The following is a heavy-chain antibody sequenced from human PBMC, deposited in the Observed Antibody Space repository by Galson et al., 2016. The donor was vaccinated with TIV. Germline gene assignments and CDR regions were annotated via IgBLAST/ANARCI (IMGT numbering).Heavy chain of an antibody. D-gene: IGHD7-27*01. CDR2: IIDSGTAT. J-gene: IGHJ4*02. CDR3: SRDYRWGFDY. Sequence: GLEWVSTIIDSGTATYYADSVKGRFTISRDNAKNSLYLQMNSLRAEDTAIYYCSRDYRWGFDYWGQGTLVTVSS. V-gene: IGHV3-48*03.